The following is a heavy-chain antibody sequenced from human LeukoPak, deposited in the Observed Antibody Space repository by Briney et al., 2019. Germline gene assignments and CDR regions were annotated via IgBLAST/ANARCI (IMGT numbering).Heavy chain of an antibody. CDR1: GDSINTYY. CDR2: IYSSGST. J-gene: IGHJ6*02. V-gene: IGHV4-4*07. D-gene: IGHD3-10*01. CDR3: ARDPRFGDLGGYYGMDV. Sequence: SETLSLTCTVSGDSINTYYWSWIRQPAGKGLEWIGRIYSSGSTNYNPSLKSRVTMSVDMSKNQFSLKLSSVTAADTAVYYCARDPRFGDLGGYYGMDVWGQGTTVTVSS.